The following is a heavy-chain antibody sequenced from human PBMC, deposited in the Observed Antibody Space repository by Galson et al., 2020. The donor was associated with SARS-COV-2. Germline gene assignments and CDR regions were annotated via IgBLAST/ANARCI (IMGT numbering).Heavy chain of an antibody. CDR3: AREGETPANYFFDY. J-gene: IGHJ4*02. V-gene: IGHV4-34*01. Sequence: SQASETLSLTCAVYGESFSGYFWNWIRQAPGKGLEWIGKINHNGNTNYNPSLKTRVSMSVDSSKKQVSLRLNSVTAADTAVYYCAREGETPANYFFDYWGQGTLVTVFS. CDR1: GESFSGYF. D-gene: IGHD3-16*01. CDR2: INHNGNT.